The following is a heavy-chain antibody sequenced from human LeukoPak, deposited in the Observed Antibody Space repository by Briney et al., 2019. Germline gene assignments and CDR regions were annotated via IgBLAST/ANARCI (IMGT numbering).Heavy chain of an antibody. V-gene: IGHV3-21*01. Sequence: GGSLRLSCAASGFTLSSYSMNWVRQAPGKGLEWVSSVSSSSNYIYYPDSVKGRFTISRDNAKNSLYLQMNSLRAEDTAVYYCARARGYCSGGSCFSYVPYYFDYWGQRTLVTASS. CDR2: VSSSSNYI. CDR1: GFTLSSYS. D-gene: IGHD2-15*01. J-gene: IGHJ4*02. CDR3: ARARGYCSGGSCFSYVPYYFDY.